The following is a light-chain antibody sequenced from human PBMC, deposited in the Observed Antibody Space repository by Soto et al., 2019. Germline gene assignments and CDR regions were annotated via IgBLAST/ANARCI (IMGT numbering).Light chain of an antibody. CDR3: QQSYSTPPGT. V-gene: IGKV1-39*01. CDR1: QSISTY. Sequence: EILVTKYPSTLSASVGDRVTISWGGSQSISTYLIWYQQKPGKAPKLLIYATSSLQSGVPSRFSGSGSGTDFTLTISSLKPEDYANYYCQQSYSTPPGTFGHGTQV. J-gene: IGKJ1*01. CDR2: ATS.